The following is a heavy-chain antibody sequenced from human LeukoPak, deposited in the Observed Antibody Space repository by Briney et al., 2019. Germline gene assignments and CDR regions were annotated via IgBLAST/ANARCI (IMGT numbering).Heavy chain of an antibody. CDR3: ARDRDSDLLTGSVPNI. CDR2: ISSNSGIK. D-gene: IGHD3-9*01. J-gene: IGHJ4*02. V-gene: IGHV3-48*01. CDR1: GLTFKSFS. Sequence: TGGSLRLSCGGSGLTFKSFSMHWVRQAPGKGLEWVSDISSNSGIKSYADSVKGRFTISRDNAKNSLYLQMSSLRAEDTAVYYCARDRDSDLLTGSVPNIWGQGTLVTVSS.